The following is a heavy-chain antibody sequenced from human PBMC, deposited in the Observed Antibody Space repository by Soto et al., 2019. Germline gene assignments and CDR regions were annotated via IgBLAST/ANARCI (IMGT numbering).Heavy chain of an antibody. Sequence: PSETMSLTCTVSGGSISSGDYYWSWIRQPPGKGLEWIGYIYYSGSTYYNPSLKSRVTISVDTSKNQFSLKLSSVTAAATAVYYWARRYCSGGCYFDYWGQGTLVTVSS. CDR2: IYYSGST. CDR1: GGSISSGDYY. V-gene: IGHV4-30-4*01. D-gene: IGHD2-15*01. J-gene: IGHJ4*02. CDR3: ARRYCSGGCYFDY.